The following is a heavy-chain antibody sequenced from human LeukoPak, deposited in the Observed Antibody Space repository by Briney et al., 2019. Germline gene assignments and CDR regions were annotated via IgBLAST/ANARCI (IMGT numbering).Heavy chain of an antibody. Sequence: ASVKVSCKASGYTLTSYGISWVRQAPGQGLEWMGWISAYNGNTNYAQKLQGRVTMTTDTSTSTAYMELRILRSDDTAVYYCARGAPFHYCDSSVVYWGQGTLVTASS. CDR2: ISAYNGNT. D-gene: IGHD3-22*01. V-gene: IGHV1-18*01. CDR1: GYTLTSYG. J-gene: IGHJ4*02. CDR3: ARGAPFHYCDSSVVY.